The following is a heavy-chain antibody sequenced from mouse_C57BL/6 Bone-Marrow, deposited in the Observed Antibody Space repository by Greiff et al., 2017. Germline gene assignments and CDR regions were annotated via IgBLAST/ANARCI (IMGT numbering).Heavy chain of an antibody. V-gene: IGHV14-4*01. Sequence: VQLQQSGAELVRPGASVKLSCTASGFNFTDDYMHWVKQRPDQGLEWIGWIDPGDGDTDYTSKFQGKATLTVDTSSNTAYLQLSSLTSEDTAVYYCTVDYYGSSWEFAYWGQGTLVTVSA. J-gene: IGHJ3*01. D-gene: IGHD1-1*01. CDR1: GFNFTDDY. CDR2: IDPGDGDT. CDR3: TVDYYGSSWEFAY.